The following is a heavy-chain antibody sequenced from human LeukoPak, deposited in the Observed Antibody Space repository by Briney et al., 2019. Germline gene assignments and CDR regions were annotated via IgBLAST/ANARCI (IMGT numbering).Heavy chain of an antibody. J-gene: IGHJ4*02. CDR1: GFTFSSYT. CDR3: ARDCDSTGQIDY. CDR2: ISSSSSTT. D-gene: IGHD3-22*01. V-gene: IGHV3-48*02. Sequence: GGSLRLSCAASGFTFSSYTMNWVRHAPGKGLEWISYISSSSSTTYYADSVRGRFTISRDNAKNSLYLQMNSLRDEDTAVYYCARDCDSTGQIDYWGQGTLVTVSS.